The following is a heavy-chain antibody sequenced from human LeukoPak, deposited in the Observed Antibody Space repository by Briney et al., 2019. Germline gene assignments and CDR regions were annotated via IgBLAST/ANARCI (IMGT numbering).Heavy chain of an antibody. CDR3: ARGQIIWFPAFDI. D-gene: IGHD3-10*01. V-gene: IGHV3-11*04. CDR2: ISSSGSSI. J-gene: IGHJ3*02. Sequence: GGSLRLSCAASGFTFSDYYMSWIRQAPGKGLEWVSYISSSGSSIYYADSVKGRFTISRDNAKNSLYLQMNSLGAEDTAVYYCARGQIIWFPAFDIWGQGTMVTVSS. CDR1: GFTFSDYY.